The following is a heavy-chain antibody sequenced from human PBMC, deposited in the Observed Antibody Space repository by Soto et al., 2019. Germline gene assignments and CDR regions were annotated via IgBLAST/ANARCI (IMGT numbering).Heavy chain of an antibody. V-gene: IGHV4-30-4*01. Sequence: QVQLQESGPGLVKPSQTLSLTCTVSGGSISSGDYYWSWIRQPPGKGLEWIGYIYYSGSTYYNPSLKSRVTISVDTSKNQFSLKLSSVTAADTAVYYCARGGDYYGSSGYYGPGYFDLWGRGTLVTVSS. J-gene: IGHJ2*01. CDR2: IYYSGST. D-gene: IGHD3-22*01. CDR3: ARGGDYYGSSGYYGPGYFDL. CDR1: GGSISSGDYY.